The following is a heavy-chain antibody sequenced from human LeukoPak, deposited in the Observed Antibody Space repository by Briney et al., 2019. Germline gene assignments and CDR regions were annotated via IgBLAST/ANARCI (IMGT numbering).Heavy chain of an antibody. V-gene: IGHV3-48*01. CDR3: ARDRAVWGSYRHDY. D-gene: IGHD3-16*02. CDR1: GFTFSSYS. J-gene: IGHJ4*02. Sequence: GGSLRFSCAASGFTFSSYSMNWVRQAPGKGLEWVSYISSSSSTIYYADSVKGRFTISRDNAKNSLYLQMNSLRAEDTAVYYCARDRAVWGSYRHDYWGQGTLVTVSS. CDR2: ISSSSSTI.